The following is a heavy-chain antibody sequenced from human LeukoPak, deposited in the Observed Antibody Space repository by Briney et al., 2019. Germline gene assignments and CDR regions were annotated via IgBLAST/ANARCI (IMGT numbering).Heavy chain of an antibody. V-gene: IGHV3-30*19. D-gene: IGHD3-10*01. CDR3: VRWEKSSTWFYDY. CDR1: GFNFNRHG. Sequence: PGGSLRLSCAASGFNFNRHGMHWVRQAPGKGLEWVAFIQYHGSDIFYADSVKGRFTISRDNSKNTLYLQMNSLRAEDTAVYYCVRWEKSSTWFYDYWGQGTPVTVSS. J-gene: IGHJ4*02. CDR2: IQYHGSDI.